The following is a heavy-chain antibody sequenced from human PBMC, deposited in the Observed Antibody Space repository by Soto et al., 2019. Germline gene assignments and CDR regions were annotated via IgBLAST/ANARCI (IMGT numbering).Heavy chain of an antibody. V-gene: IGHV1-18*01. J-gene: IGHJ5*02. CDR3: AKIAVFGIVLGGKGLDP. Sequence: QVQLVQSGVEVKKPGASVNVSCKASGYTFTRYGIAWVRQAPGQGLEWMGWISGYNGNRNYVEKFQGRLTMTTDTSTSTAYMELRSLRSDDTAVYYGAKIAVFGIVLGGKGLDPWGQGTLVIVSS. CDR2: ISGYNGNR. CDR1: GYTFTRYG. D-gene: IGHD3-3*01.